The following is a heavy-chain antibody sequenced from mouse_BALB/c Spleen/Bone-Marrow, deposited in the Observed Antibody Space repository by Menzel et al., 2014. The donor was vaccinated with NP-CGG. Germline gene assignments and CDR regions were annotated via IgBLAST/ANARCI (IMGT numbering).Heavy chain of an antibody. V-gene: IGHV1-80*01. CDR3: ARSGAPFYAMDY. Sequence: VKLVESGAELVRPGSSVKISCKASGYAFSNCWMNWVKQRPGQGLEWIGQIYPGDGDTNYNGKFKGKATLTADKSSSTGYIQLSSLASEDSAGYFCARSGAPFYAMDYWGQGTPVTVSS. CDR1: GYAFSNCW. D-gene: IGHD3-1*01. J-gene: IGHJ4*01. CDR2: IYPGDGDT.